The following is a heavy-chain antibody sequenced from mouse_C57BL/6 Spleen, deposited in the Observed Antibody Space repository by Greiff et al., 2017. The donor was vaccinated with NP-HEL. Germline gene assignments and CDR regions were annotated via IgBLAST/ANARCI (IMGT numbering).Heavy chain of an antibody. J-gene: IGHJ3*01. D-gene: IGHD1-1*01. V-gene: IGHV1-52*01. CDR3: ARGDYYGSSYVGFAY. CDR1: GYTFTSYW. Sequence: QVQLQQPGAELVRPGSSVKLSCKASGYTFTSYWMHWVKQRPIQGLEWIGNIDPSDSETHYNQKFKDKATLTADKSSSTAYMQLSSLTSEDSAVYYCARGDYYGSSYVGFAYWGQGTLVTVSA. CDR2: IDPSDSET.